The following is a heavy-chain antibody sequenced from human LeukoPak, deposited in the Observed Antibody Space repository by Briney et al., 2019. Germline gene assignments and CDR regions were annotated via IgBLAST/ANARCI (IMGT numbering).Heavy chain of an antibody. D-gene: IGHD6-19*01. V-gene: IGHV4-34*01. CDR1: GGSFSGYY. CDR3: ARSVANYGMDV. J-gene: IGHJ6*02. Sequence: PSETLSLTCAVYGGSFSGYYWSWIRQPPGKGLEWIGEINHSGSTNYNPSLKSRVTISVDTSKNQSSLKLSSVTAADTAVYYCARSVANYGMDVWGQGTTVTVSS. CDR2: INHSGST.